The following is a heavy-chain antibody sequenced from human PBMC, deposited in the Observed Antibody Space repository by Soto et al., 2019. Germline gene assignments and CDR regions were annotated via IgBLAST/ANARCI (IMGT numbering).Heavy chain of an antibody. CDR1: GFTFSDYY. J-gene: IGHJ4*02. Sequence: QVQLVESGGGLVKPGGSLRLSCAASGFTFSDYYMSWIRQAPGRGLEWVSYISSSGSTIYYADSVKGRFTISRDNAKNSLYLQMNSLRADDTAVYDGARASPIAVADHFDYWGPGTLVTVSS. D-gene: IGHD6-19*01. CDR2: ISSSGSTI. CDR3: ARASPIAVADHFDY. V-gene: IGHV3-11*01.